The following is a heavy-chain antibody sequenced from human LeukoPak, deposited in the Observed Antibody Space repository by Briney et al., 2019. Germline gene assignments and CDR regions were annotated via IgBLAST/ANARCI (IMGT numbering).Heavy chain of an antibody. CDR3: ARQKRVGSRDFDY. V-gene: IGHV4-34*01. D-gene: IGHD1-26*01. J-gene: IGHJ4*02. CDR2: TNHSGST. Sequence: PSETLSLTCAVYGGSFSGYYWSWIRQPPGKGLEWIGETNHSGSTNYNPSLKSRVTISVDTSKNQFSLKLSSVTAADTAVYYCARQKRVGSRDFDYWGQGTLVTVSS. CDR1: GGSFSGYY.